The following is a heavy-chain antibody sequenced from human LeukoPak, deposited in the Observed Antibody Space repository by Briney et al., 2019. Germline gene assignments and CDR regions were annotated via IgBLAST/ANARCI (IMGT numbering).Heavy chain of an antibody. D-gene: IGHD3-16*01. CDR1: GFTVSSSY. CDR2: IYIGGST. J-gene: IGHJ4*02. CDR3: AREISRFGI. V-gene: IGHV3-66*01. Sequence: PGGSLRLSCAASGFTVSSSYMSWVRQAPGKGLEWVSSIYIGGSTYYVDSVKGRFTISRDNPNNTLYLQMHSLRAEDTAVYYCAREISRFGIWGQGTLVTVSS.